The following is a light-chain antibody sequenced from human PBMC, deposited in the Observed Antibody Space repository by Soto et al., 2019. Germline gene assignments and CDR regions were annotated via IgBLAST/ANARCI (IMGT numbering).Light chain of an antibody. CDR3: GTWDSSLSAGRV. CDR1: SSNIGNNY. J-gene: IGLJ3*02. Sequence: QLVLTQPPSVSAAPGQKVTISCSGSSSNIGNNYVSWYQQLPGTAPKLLIYENNKRPSGIPDRFSGSKSGTSATLGITGLQTGDEADYYCGTWDSSLSAGRVFGGGTKLTVL. CDR2: ENN. V-gene: IGLV1-51*02.